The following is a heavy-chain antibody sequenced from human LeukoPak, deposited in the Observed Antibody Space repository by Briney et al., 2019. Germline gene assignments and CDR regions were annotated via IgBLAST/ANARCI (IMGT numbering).Heavy chain of an antibody. CDR3: ARDLSVAGRGRAWFDP. J-gene: IGHJ5*02. Sequence: PSQTLSLTCTVSGGSISSGGYYWSWIRQPPGKGLEWIGYIYHSGSIYYNPSLKSRVTISVDRSKNQFSLKLSSVTAADTAVYYCARDLSVAGRGRAWFDPWGQGTLVTVSS. CDR2: IYHSGSI. CDR1: GGSISSGGYY. D-gene: IGHD6-19*01. V-gene: IGHV4-30-2*01.